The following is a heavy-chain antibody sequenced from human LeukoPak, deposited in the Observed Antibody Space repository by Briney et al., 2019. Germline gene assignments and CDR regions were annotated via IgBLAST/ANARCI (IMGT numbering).Heavy chain of an antibody. CDR1: GGTFSSYA. CDR3: ARAQWFGDTNWNWFDP. V-gene: IGHV1-69*05. Sequence: ASVKVSCKASGGTFSSYAISWVRQAPGQGLEWMGGIIPIFGTANYAQKFQGRVTITTDESTSTAYMELSSLRSEDTAVYYCARAQWFGDTNWNWFDPWGQGTLVTVSS. D-gene: IGHD3-10*01. J-gene: IGHJ5*02. CDR2: IIPIFGTA.